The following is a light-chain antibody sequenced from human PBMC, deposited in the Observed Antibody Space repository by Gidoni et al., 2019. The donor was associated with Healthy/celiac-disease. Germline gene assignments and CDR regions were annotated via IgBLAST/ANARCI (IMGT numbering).Light chain of an antibody. J-gene: IGKJ1*01. CDR1: QSVSSN. CDR2: GAS. CDR3: QQYTNWPWT. Sequence: EIVMTQSPATLSVSPGERATLSCRASQSVSSNLAWYQRKPGQAPRLLLYGASTWATGIPARFGGSGSGTEFTLTVSSLQSGDCAVYYWQQYTNWPWTCXQXTKVELK. V-gene: IGKV3-15*01.